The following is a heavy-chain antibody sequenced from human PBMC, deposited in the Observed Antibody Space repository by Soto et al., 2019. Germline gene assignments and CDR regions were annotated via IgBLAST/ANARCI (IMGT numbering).Heavy chain of an antibody. CDR1: GDSISSRGYY. J-gene: IGHJ4*02. CDR3: ARQRTSVVTQAYFDV. V-gene: IGHV4-39*01. CDR2: IYYSGST. Sequence: PSVILSLTRPVTGDSISSRGYYWGWNHQPPGKGLEWIGSIYYSGSTYNNPSLRSRVSMSIDTSKDQLSLKLKSVTAADTALYFCARQRTSVVTQAYFDVWGPGSLVTVSP. D-gene: IGHD2-21*02.